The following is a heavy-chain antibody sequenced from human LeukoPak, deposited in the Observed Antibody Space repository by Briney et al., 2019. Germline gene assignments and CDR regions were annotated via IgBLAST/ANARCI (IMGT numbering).Heavy chain of an antibody. CDR2: IYHGGNT. CDR3: ARELAVVGAVDAFDI. J-gene: IGHJ3*02. CDR1: GGSINTINW. V-gene: IGHV4-4*02. Sequence: PSETLSLTCTVFGGSINTINWWSWVRQSPGKGLEWIGQIYHGGNTNYNPSLKNRVAMSVDRSYNQFSLRLTSLTAADTAVYYCARELAVVGAVDAFDIWGQGTLVTVSS. D-gene: IGHD2-15*01.